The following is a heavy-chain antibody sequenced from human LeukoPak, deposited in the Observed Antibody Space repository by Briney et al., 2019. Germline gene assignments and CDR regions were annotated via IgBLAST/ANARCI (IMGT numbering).Heavy chain of an antibody. Sequence: SVKVSCKTSGGTLDNFAISWVRQAPGHGLEWVGGIIPLFGTPDYPQKFQARVTVTTDESTGTAYMEMSSLRADDTALYYCARATYNDSKNRPRRLAFDLWGQGTLVTVSS. CDR2: IIPLFGTP. V-gene: IGHV1-69*05. CDR3: ARATYNDSKNRPRRLAFDL. J-gene: IGHJ5*02. CDR1: GGTLDNFA. D-gene: IGHD3-10*01.